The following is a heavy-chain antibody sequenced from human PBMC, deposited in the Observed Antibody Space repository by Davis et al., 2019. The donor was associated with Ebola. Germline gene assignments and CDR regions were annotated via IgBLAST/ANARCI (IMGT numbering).Heavy chain of an antibody. CDR1: GDSISSSNW. J-gene: IGHJ4*02. D-gene: IGHD4-17*01. Sequence: GSLRLSCAVSGDSISSSNWWSWVRQPPGKGLEWIGEISQSGSTNYNPSLKSRVTISVDTSKNQFSLKLSSVTAADTAVYYCASLNYGDYPFDYWGQGTLVTVSS. CDR3: ASLNYGDYPFDY. CDR2: ISQSGST. V-gene: IGHV4-4*02.